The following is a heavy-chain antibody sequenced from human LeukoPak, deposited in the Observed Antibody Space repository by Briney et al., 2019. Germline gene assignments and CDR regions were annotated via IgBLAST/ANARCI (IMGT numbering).Heavy chain of an antibody. V-gene: IGHV3-7*01. CDR1: GFTFSSYW. D-gene: IGHD6-6*01. Sequence: GGSLRLSCAASGFTFSSYWMRWVRQAPGKGLEWVANIKQDGSEKYYVDSVKGRFTISRDDAKNSLYLQINSLRAEDTAVYYCARVGRRSSSFYFDYWGQGTLVTVSS. CDR3: ARVGRRSSSFYFDY. CDR2: IKQDGSEK. J-gene: IGHJ4*02.